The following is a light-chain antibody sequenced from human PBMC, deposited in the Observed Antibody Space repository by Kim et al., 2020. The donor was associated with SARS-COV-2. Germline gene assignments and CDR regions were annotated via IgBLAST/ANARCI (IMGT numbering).Light chain of an antibody. CDR2: FNSDGSP. J-gene: IGLJ3*02. V-gene: IGLV4-69*01. CDR1: SGHSSDP. CDR3: QTWGTGPWV. Sequence: QLVLTQSPSASASLGASVKLTCTLSSGHSSDPIAWHQQQPEKGPRYLMKFNSDGSPIKGDGIPDRFSGSISGAERYLTISSLQSEDEADHYCQTWGTGPWVFGGGTQLTVL.